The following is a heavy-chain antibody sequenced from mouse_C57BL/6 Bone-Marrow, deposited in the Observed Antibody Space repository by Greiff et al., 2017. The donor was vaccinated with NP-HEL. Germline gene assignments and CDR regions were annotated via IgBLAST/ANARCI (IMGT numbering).Heavy chain of an antibody. V-gene: IGHV2-2*01. CDR1: GFSLTSYG. CDR3: ARNDYSNYPFAY. Sequence: VQVVESGPGLVQPSQSLSITCTVSGFSLTSYGVHWVRQSPGKGLEWLGVIWSGGSTDYNAAFISRLSISKDNSKSQVFFKMNSQQADDTAIYCCARNDYSNYPFAYWGQGTLLTVSA. D-gene: IGHD2-5*01. J-gene: IGHJ3*01. CDR2: IWSGGST.